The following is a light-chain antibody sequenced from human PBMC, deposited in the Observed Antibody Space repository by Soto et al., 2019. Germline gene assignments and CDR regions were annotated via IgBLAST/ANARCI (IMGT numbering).Light chain of an antibody. Sequence: QSALTQPASVSGSPGQSITISCSGTTSDVGGYNLVSWYQQHTAKAPKLLIYEGTQRPSGVSSRFSGSKSGNTASLTISGLQAEDEADYFCCSFVRTNGLLFGGGTKLTVL. CDR2: EGT. V-gene: IGLV2-23*01. CDR1: TSDVGGYNL. J-gene: IGLJ2*01. CDR3: CSFVRTNGLL.